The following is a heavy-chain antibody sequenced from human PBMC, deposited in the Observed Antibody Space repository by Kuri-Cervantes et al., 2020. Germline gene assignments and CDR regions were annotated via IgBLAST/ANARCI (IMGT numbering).Heavy chain of an antibody. D-gene: IGHD6-13*01. CDR1: GFTLSSYA. CDR3: ARGLWVAAAGTFFDY. Sequence: GGSLRLSCAASGFTLSSYAMHWVRQAPGKGLEWVAVISYDGSNKHYADSVKGRFTISRDNAKNSLYLQMNSLRDEDTAVYYCARGLWVAAAGTFFDYWGQGTLVTVSS. J-gene: IGHJ4*02. CDR2: ISYDGSNK. V-gene: IGHV3-30-3*01.